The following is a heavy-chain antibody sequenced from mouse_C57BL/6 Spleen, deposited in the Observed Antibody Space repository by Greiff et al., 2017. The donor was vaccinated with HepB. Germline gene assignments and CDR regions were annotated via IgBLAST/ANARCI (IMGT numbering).Heavy chain of an antibody. D-gene: IGHD1-1*01. CDR1: GYTFTDYY. Sequence: QVQLKESGPELVKPGASVKISCKASGYTFTDYYINWVKQRPGQGLEWIGWIFPGSGSTYYNEKFKGKATLTVDKSSSTAYMLLSSLTSEDSAVYFCARGGDGSSYRYYFDYWGQGTTLTVSS. CDR2: IFPGSGST. J-gene: IGHJ2*01. CDR3: ARGGDGSSYRYYFDY. V-gene: IGHV1-75*01.